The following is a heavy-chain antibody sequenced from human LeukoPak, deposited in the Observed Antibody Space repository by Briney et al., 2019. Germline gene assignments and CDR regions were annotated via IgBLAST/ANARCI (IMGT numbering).Heavy chain of an antibody. D-gene: IGHD6-19*01. CDR2: IIPILGIA. V-gene: IGHV1-69*04. CDR3: ARVSIGWYSFDY. CDR1: GGTFSSYA. Sequence: GASVKVSCKASGGTFSSYAISWVRQAPGQGLEWMGRIIPILGIANYAQKFQGRVTMTRDTSISTAYMELSRLRSDDTAVYYCARVSIGWYSFDYWGQGTLVTVSS. J-gene: IGHJ4*02.